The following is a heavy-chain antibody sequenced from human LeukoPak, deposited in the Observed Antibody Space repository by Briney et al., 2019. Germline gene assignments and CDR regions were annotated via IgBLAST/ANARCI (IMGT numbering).Heavy chain of an antibody. CDR3: AKGGATICDN. J-gene: IGHJ4*02. Sequence: GGSLTLSCAASGSTFSNYWMHWVRQAPGKGLVWVSRINSNGSSTNYADSVKGRFTISRDNAKNTLHLQMSSLRAEDTALYYCAKGGATICDNWGQGTLVTVSS. V-gene: IGHV3-74*01. CDR1: GSTFSNYW. CDR2: INSNGSST. D-gene: IGHD5-12*01.